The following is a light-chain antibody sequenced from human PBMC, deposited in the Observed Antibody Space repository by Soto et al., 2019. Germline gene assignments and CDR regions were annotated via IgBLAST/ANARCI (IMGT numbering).Light chain of an antibody. J-gene: IGKJ5*01. CDR2: DAS. V-gene: IGKV3-11*01. Sequence: EIVLAQAPATPSLSPGERDTLSCRASQSVSSYLAWYQQKPGQAPRLLIYDASNRATGIPARFSGSGSGTDFTLTISSLEPEDFAVYYCQQRSNWPLTFGQGTRLEIK. CDR1: QSVSSY. CDR3: QQRSNWPLT.